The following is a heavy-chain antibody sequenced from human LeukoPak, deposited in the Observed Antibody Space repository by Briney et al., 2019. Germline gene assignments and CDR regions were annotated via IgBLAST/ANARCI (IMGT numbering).Heavy chain of an antibody. CDR3: AREWSSGLNWFDP. D-gene: IGHD6-19*01. J-gene: IGHJ5*02. CDR2: IYSGGST. V-gene: IGHV3-66*01. Sequence: GGSLRLSCAASGFTDSSNYMSWVRQAPGKGLEWVSVIYSGGSTYYADSVKGRFTISRDNSKNTPYLQMNSLRAEDTAVYYCAREWSSGLNWFDPWGQGTLVTVSS. CDR1: GFTDSSNY.